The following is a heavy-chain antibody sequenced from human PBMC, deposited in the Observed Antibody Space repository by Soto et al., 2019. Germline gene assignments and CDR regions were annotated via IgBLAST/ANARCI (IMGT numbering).Heavy chain of an antibody. V-gene: IGHV4-34*01. CDR1: GGSFSCYY. CDR2: INHSGST. CDR3: ARXFDFWSGYYSYYYGMDV. D-gene: IGHD3-3*01. J-gene: IGHJ6*02. Sequence: SETLSLTCAVYGGSFSCYYWSWIRQPPGKGLEWIGEINHSGSTNYNPSLKSRVTISVDTSKNQFSLKLSSVTAADTAVYYCARXFDFWSGYYSYYYGMDVWGQGTTVTVSS.